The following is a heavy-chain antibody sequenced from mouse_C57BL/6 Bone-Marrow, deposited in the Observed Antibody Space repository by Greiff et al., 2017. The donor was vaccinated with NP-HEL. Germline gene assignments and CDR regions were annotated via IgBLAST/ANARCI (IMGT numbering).Heavy chain of an antibody. CDR2: IWSGGST. Sequence: QVQLQQSGPGLVQPSQSLSITCTVSGFSLTSYGVHWVRQPPGKGLEWLGVIWSGGSTDYNAAFISRLSISKDNSKSQVFFKMNSLQADDTAIYYCAKNYITTVVAKDYAMDYWGQGTSVTVSS. J-gene: IGHJ4*01. CDR3: AKNYITTVVAKDYAMDY. V-gene: IGHV2-4*01. D-gene: IGHD1-1*01. CDR1: GFSLTSYG.